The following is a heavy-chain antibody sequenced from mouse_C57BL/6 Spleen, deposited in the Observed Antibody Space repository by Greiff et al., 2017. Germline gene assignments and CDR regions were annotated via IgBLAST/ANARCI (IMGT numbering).Heavy chain of an antibody. CDR2: IDPSDSET. CDR3: ARSHYYGSSPDY. V-gene: IGHV1-52*01. Sequence: QVQLQQPGAELVRPGSSVKLSCKASGYTFTSYWMHWVKQRPIQGLEWIGNIDPSDSETHYNQKFKDKATLTVDKSSSTAYMQLSSLTSEDSAVYYGARSHYYGSSPDYWGQGTTLTVSS. D-gene: IGHD1-1*01. CDR1: GYTFTSYW. J-gene: IGHJ2*01.